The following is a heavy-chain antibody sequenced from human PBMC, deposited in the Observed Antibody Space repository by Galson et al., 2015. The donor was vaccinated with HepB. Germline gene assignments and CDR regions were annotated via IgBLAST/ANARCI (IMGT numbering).Heavy chain of an antibody. V-gene: IGHV3-30*02. J-gene: IGHJ6*02. D-gene: IGHD4-17*01. Sequence: WVRQAPGKGLEWVAFIRYDGSNKYYADSVKGRFTISRDNSKNTLYLQMNSLRAEDTAVYYCAKIKATVTTYLDYYYYGMDVWGQGTTVTVSS. CDR2: IRYDGSNK. CDR3: AKIKATVTTYLDYYYYGMDV.